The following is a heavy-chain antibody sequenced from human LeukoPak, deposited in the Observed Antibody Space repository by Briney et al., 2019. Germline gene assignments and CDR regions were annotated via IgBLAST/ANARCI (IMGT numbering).Heavy chain of an antibody. Sequence: GEPLKISCKGSGYSFTSYFFGWVRQMPGKGLEWMGIIYPGDSDTRYSPSFQGQDTISADQSISTAYQQWSSLKASDTAMYYCARFSRATSGYYCPYNRFDPWAQGTLVTVSS. V-gene: IGHV5-51*01. D-gene: IGHD3-3*01. J-gene: IGHJ5*02. CDR1: GYSFTSYF. CDR2: IYPGDSDT. CDR3: ARFSRATSGYYCPYNRFDP.